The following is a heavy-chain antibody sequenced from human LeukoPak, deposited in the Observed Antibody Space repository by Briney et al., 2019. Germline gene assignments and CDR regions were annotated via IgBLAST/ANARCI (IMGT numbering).Heavy chain of an antibody. V-gene: IGHV1-8*01. CDR1: GYTFTSYD. CDR2: MNPNSGST. CDR3: ARVAHRGDCYDY. D-gene: IGHD2-15*01. Sequence: ASVKVSCKASGYTFTSYDINWVRQAPGQGLEWMGWMNPNSGSTGYAQKFQGRVTMTRNTSISTAYMELSSLRSEDTAVYYCARVAHRGDCYDYWGQGTLVTVSS. J-gene: IGHJ4*02.